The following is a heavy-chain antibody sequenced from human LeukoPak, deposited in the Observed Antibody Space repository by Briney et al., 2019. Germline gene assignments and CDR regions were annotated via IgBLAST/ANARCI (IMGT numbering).Heavy chain of an antibody. CDR2: ISYDGSNK. CDR1: GFTFSGYG. D-gene: IGHD6-19*01. V-gene: IGHV3-30*18. J-gene: IGHJ4*02. CDR3: AKDISLAVAGIGD. Sequence: PGRSLRLSCAASGFTFSGYGMHWVRQAPGKGLEWVAVISYDGSNKYYADSVKGRFTISRDNSKNTLYLQMNSLRAEDTALYYCAKDISLAVAGIGDWGQGTLVTVSS.